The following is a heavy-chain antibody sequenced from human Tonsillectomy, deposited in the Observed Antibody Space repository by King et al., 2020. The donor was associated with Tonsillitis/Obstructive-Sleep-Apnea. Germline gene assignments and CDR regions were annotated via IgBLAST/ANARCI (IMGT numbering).Heavy chain of an antibody. J-gene: IGHJ4*01. CDR2: IYDSGST. D-gene: IGHD1-26*01. V-gene: IGHV4-31*03. Sequence: VQLQESGPGLVKPSQTLSLTCTVSGXXIXSXGYYWSWIRQHPGKGLEWIGYIYDSGSTYYNPSLKSRVSISVDTSKNQFSLNLNSVTVADTAVYYCVXEVXTGAXDXWGXXXLVTVS. CDR1: GXXIXSXGYY. CDR3: VXEVXTGAXDX.